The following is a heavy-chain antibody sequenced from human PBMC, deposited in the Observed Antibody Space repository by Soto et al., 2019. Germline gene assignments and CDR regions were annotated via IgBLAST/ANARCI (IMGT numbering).Heavy chain of an antibody. Sequence: EVQLLESGGGLVQPGGSLRLSCAASGFTFSSYAMSWVRQAPGKGLEWVSAISGSGGSTYYADYVKGRFTISRDNSKNTLYLQMNSLRAEDTAVYYCAKAEERYSSSLYWYFDLWGRGTLVTVSS. J-gene: IGHJ2*01. CDR1: GFTFSSYA. CDR2: ISGSGGST. V-gene: IGHV3-23*01. CDR3: AKAEERYSSSLYWYFDL. D-gene: IGHD6-13*01.